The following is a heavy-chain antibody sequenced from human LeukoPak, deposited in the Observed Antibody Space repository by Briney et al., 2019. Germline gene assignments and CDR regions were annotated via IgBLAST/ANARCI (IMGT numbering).Heavy chain of an antibody. D-gene: IGHD6-13*01. Sequence: ASVKVSCKASGYTFTSYYMHWVRQAPGQGLEWMGIINPSGGSTSYAQKFQGRVTMTRDTSTSTVYMELSSLRAEDTAVYYCARTTIAAAPTDYWGQGTLVTVSS. V-gene: IGHV1-46*01. CDR2: INPSGGST. CDR1: GYTFTSYY. CDR3: ARTTIAAAPTDY. J-gene: IGHJ4*02.